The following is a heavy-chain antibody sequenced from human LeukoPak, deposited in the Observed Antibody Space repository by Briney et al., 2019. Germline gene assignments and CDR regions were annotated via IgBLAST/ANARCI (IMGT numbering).Heavy chain of an antibody. D-gene: IGHD5-12*01. CDR1: GGSISSASYY. Sequence: PSETLSLTCSVSGGSISSASYYWSWIRQPAGKGLEWIGRIYISGSINYSSSLKSRVTISVDTSKNQFSLRLSSVTAADTAVYYCARDTGYSGYEWGQGTLVTVSS. V-gene: IGHV4-61*02. CDR2: IYISGSI. J-gene: IGHJ4*02. CDR3: ARDTGYSGYE.